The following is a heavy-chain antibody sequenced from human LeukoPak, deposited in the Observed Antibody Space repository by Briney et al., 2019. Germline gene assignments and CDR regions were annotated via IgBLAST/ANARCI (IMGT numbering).Heavy chain of an antibody. D-gene: IGHD6-6*01. J-gene: IGHJ4*02. CDR1: GYTFTSYG. CDR3: ARDLGSSSSGYYFDY. CDR2: ISAYNDNT. V-gene: IGHV1-18*01. Sequence: GASVKVSCKASGYTFTSYGISWVRQAPGQGLEWMGWISAYNDNTNYAQKLQGRVTMTTDTSTSTAYMELRSLRSDDTAVYYCARDLGSSSSGYYFDYWGQGTLVTVSS.